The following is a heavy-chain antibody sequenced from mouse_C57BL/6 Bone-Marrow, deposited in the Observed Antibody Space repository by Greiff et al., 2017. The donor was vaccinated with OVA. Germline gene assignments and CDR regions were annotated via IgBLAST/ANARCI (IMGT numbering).Heavy chain of an antibody. Sequence: EVKLEESGGGLVQPGGSLSLSCAASGFTFTDYYMSWVRQPPGKALEWLGFIRNKANGNTTEYSASVKGRFTISRDNSQSILYLQMNTQRAEDSATYNCARYPYGSSYGWYFDVWGTGTTVTVSS. CDR1: GFTFTDYY. CDR3: ARYPYGSSYGWYFDV. CDR2: IRNKANGNTT. D-gene: IGHD1-1*01. J-gene: IGHJ1*03. V-gene: IGHV7-3*01.